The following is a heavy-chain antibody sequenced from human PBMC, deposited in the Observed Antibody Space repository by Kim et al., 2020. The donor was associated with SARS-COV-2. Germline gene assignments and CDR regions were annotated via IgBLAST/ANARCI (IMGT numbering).Heavy chain of an antibody. D-gene: IGHD3-10*01. CDR2: IGSRGIGI. Sequence: GGSLRLSCAASGFTFSSYAMSWVRQAPGKGLEWVSGIGSRGIGIDYADSVKGRFTISRDNSKNTFYLQMNSLRAEDTAGYYAPGDPGEVAGHGLDPWGQG. J-gene: IGHJ5*02. V-gene: IGHV3-23*01. CDR1: GFTFSSYA. CDR3: PGDPGEVAGHGLDP.